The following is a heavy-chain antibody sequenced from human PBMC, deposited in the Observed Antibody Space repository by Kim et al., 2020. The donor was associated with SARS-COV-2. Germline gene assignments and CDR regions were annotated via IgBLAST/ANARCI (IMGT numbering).Heavy chain of an antibody. CDR2: IYYSGST. V-gene: IGHV4-59*13. Sequence: SETLSLTCTVSGGSISSYYWSWIRQPPGKGLEWIGYIYYSGSTNYNPSLKSRVTISVDTSKNQFSLKLSSVTAADTAVYYCARLTTVTTIFDYWGQGTLVTVSS. D-gene: IGHD4-17*01. CDR3: ARLTTVTTIFDY. J-gene: IGHJ4*02. CDR1: GGSISSYY.